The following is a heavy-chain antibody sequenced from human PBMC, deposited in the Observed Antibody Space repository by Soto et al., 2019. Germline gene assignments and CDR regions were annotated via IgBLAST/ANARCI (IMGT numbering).Heavy chain of an antibody. CDR1: GFTCISYA. D-gene: IGHD4-17*01. CDR3: ANPTRPTTVTPIRY. V-gene: IGHV3-23*01. J-gene: IGHJ4*02. CDR2: ISGSGGST. Sequence: VGSHRLSSTASGFTCISYAMSWVRQATGKGLEWVSAISGSGGSTYYADSVKGRFTISRDNSKNTLYLQMNSLRAEDTAVYYCANPTRPTTVTPIRYWGQGTLVTVSS.